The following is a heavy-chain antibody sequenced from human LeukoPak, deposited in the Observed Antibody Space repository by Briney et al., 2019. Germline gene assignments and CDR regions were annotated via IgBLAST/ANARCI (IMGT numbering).Heavy chain of an antibody. CDR1: GYTFTGYY. J-gene: IGHJ4*02. CDR2: TNPNSGGT. CDR3: ARAGTVEMTPLDY. V-gene: IGHV1-2*04. Sequence: ASVKVSCTASGYTFTGYYMHWVRQAPGQGLEWMGWTNPNSGGTNYAQKFQGWVTTTRDTSISTAYMELSRLRSDDTAVYYCARAGTVEMTPLDYWGQGTLVTVSS. D-gene: IGHD5-24*01.